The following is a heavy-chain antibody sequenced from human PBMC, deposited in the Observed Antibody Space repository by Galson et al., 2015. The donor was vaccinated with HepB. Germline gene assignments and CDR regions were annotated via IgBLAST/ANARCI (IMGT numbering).Heavy chain of an antibody. CDR1: GFTFSSYA. CDR3: AKTGGYDILTGYDCYFDY. Sequence: SLRLSCAASGFTFSSYAMSWVRLAPGKGLEWVSSISGSGGSTYYADSVKGRFTISRDNSKNTLYLQMSNLRAEDTAVYYCAKTGGYDILTGYDCYFDYWGQGTLVTVSS. J-gene: IGHJ4*02. D-gene: IGHD3-9*01. CDR2: ISGSGGST. V-gene: IGHV3-23*01.